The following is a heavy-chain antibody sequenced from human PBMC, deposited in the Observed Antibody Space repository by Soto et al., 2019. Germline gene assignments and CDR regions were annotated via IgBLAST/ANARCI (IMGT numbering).Heavy chain of an antibody. V-gene: IGHV1-8*01. J-gene: IGHJ4*02. CDR2: VNPNSNET. Sequence: QVQLVQSGAEVKKPGASVKVSCEASGYTFSSYHISWLRQASGQGLEWMGWVNPNSNETDYAQKFQGRVTMTGNTSIRTAYMELSSLRSDDTAVYYCVRSGRRSGIDYWGQGTLVTVSS. CDR3: VRSGRRSGIDY. D-gene: IGHD5-12*01. CDR1: GYTFSSYH.